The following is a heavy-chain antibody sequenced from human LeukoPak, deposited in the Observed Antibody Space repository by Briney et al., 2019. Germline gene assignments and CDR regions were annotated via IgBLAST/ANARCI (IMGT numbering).Heavy chain of an antibody. CDR2: ISSSGSTI. J-gene: IGHJ4*02. CDR3: ARNSEIAAPGTD. Sequence: PGGSLRLSCAASGFTFSSYEMNWVRQAPGKGLEWVSYISSSGSTIYYADSVKGRFTISRDNAKNSLYLQINSLRDEDSAVYYCARNSEIAAPGTDWGQGTLVTVSS. CDR1: GFTFSSYE. D-gene: IGHD6-13*01. V-gene: IGHV3-48*03.